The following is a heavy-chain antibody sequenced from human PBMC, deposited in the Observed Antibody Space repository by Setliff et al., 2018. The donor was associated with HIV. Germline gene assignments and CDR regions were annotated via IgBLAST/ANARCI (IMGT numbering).Heavy chain of an antibody. D-gene: IGHD6-19*01. CDR1: GFTFSSHA. CDR3: AKSQVRYSSGWFFFDY. J-gene: IGHJ4*02. V-gene: IGHV3-23*01. CDR2: ITSSGGRT. Sequence: GSLRLSCVASGFTFSSHAMCWVRQAPGKGLEWVSTITSSGGRTYYADSVKGRFTISRDNSKNTLYLQINSLRAEDTAVYYCAKSQVRYSSGWFFFDYWGQGTLVTVSS.